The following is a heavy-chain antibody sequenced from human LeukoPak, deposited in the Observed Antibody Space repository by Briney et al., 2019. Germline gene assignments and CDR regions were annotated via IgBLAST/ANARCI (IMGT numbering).Heavy chain of an antibody. D-gene: IGHD3-10*01. V-gene: IGHV4-30-4*01. CDR1: GGSISSGDNY. CDR3: ARSITMVRGFDY. J-gene: IGHJ4*02. Sequence: SETLSLTCTVSGGSISSGDNYWSWIRQPPGKGLEWIGYIYYSGSTYYNPSLKSRVTISVDTSKNHFSLKLSSVTAADTAIYYCARSITMVRGFDYWGQGTLVTVSS. CDR2: IYYSGST.